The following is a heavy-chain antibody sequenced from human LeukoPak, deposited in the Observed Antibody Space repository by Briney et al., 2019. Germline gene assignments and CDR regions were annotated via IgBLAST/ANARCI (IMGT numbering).Heavy chain of an antibody. CDR1: GASVSGSNYY. J-gene: IGHJ4*02. D-gene: IGHD3-22*01. CDR2: IYSSGST. CDR3: ARGASYDSSGYYYVDFDY. V-gene: IGHV4-39*07. Sequence: SETLSLTCAVSGASVSGSNYYWGWIRQPPGKGLEWIGNIYSSGSTYYNASLQSRVTISVDTSKNQFSLKLSSVTAADTAVYYCARGASYDSSGYYYVDFDYWGQGTLVTVSS.